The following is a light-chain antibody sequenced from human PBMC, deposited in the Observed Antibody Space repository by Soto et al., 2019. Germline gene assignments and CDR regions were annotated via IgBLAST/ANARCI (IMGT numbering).Light chain of an antibody. J-gene: IGKJ2*01. CDR1: QSVRSN. Sequence: EIVMTQSPGTLSVSPGERATLSCRASQSVRSNLAWYQQKPGQAPRLLIYGASTRATGIPARFSGSGSGTELTLTISSLQSEDWGVYYCQQYNDWPGTFGQGTTLEVK. V-gene: IGKV3-15*01. CDR2: GAS. CDR3: QQYNDWPGT.